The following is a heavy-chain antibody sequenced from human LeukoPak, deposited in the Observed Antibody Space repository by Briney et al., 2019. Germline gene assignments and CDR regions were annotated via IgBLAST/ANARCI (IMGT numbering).Heavy chain of an antibody. CDR3: ANAAAGIGYYYYGMDV. D-gene: IGHD6-13*01. Sequence: PGGSLRLSCAASGFTFSSYAMSWVRQAPGKGLEWVSAISGSGGSTYYADSVKGRFTISRDNSKNTLYLQMNSLRAEDTAVYYCANAAAGIGYYYYGMDVWGQGTTVTVSS. CDR1: GFTFSSYA. V-gene: IGHV3-23*01. CDR2: ISGSGGST. J-gene: IGHJ6*02.